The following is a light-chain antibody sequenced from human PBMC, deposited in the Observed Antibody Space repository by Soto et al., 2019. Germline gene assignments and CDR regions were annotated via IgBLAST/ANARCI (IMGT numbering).Light chain of an antibody. CDR1: QSISSW. J-gene: IGKJ2*01. CDR2: DAS. CDR3: QQYNSYSRDT. Sequence: DIQMTQSPSTLSASVGDRVTITCRASQSISSWLAWYQQKPGKAPKLLIYDASSLESGVPSRFSGSGSGTEFTLTISSLQPDDFATYYCQQYNSYSRDTFVQGTKLEIK. V-gene: IGKV1-5*01.